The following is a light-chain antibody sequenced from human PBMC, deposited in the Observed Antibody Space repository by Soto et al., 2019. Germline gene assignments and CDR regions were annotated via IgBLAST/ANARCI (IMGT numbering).Light chain of an antibody. V-gene: IGLV2-14*01. Sequence: QSALTQPASVSGSPGQSITISCTGTSSDVGGYNYVSWYQQHPGKAPKFMIYDVSNRPSGVSNRVSGSKSGNTASLTISGLQAEDEADYDCCSYTTSNTRQIVFGTGTQLTVL. CDR2: DVS. J-gene: IGLJ1*01. CDR3: CSYTTSNTRQIV. CDR1: SSDVGGYNY.